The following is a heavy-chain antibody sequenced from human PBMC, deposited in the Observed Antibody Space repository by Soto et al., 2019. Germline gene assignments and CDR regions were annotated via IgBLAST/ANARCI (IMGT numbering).Heavy chain of an antibody. CDR1: GYSFTNYW. Sequence: EVQLVQSGAEVKKPGESLRISCEGSGYSFTNYWISWVRQTPGKGLEWMGRIDPSDSYTKYRPSFQGHVTISVDESTNTAYLQWSSLQASDTAIYYCAREFDTLGWCDPWGQGTLVTVSS. V-gene: IGHV5-10-1*03. CDR3: AREFDTLGWCDP. D-gene: IGHD3-9*01. CDR2: IDPSDSYT. J-gene: IGHJ5*02.